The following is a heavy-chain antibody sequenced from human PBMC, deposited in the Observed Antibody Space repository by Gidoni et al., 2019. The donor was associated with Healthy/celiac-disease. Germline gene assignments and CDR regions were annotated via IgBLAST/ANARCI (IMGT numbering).Heavy chain of an antibody. Sequence: EVQLLESGGGLVQPGGSLRLSCAASGFTFSSYAMSWVRQAPGKGLEWVSAISGSGGSTYYADSVKGRFTISRDNSKNTLYLQMNSLRAEDTAVYYCAKGWYSSGWYGGAFDYWGQGTLVTVSS. V-gene: IGHV3-23*01. J-gene: IGHJ4*02. CDR1: GFTFSSYA. D-gene: IGHD6-19*01. CDR3: AKGWYSSGWYGGAFDY. CDR2: ISGSGGST.